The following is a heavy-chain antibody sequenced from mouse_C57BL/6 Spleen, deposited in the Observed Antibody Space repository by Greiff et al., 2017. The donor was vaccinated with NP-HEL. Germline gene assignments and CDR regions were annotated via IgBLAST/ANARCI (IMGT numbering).Heavy chain of an antibody. J-gene: IGHJ1*03. CDR2: ISSGSSTI. V-gene: IGHV5-17*01. CDR3: ARPLYSNYVNWYFDV. Sequence: EVQGVESGGGLVKPGGSLKLSCAASGFTFSDYGMHWVRQAPEKGLEWVAYISSGSSTIYYADTVKGRFTISRDNAKNTLFLQMTSLRSEDTAMYYGARPLYSNYVNWYFDVWGTGTTVTVSS. CDR1: GFTFSDYG. D-gene: IGHD2-5*01.